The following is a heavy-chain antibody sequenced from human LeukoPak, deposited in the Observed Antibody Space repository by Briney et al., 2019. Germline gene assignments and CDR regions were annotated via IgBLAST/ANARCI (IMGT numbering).Heavy chain of an antibody. D-gene: IGHD6-6*01. CDR1: GGSISSSSYY. V-gene: IGHV4-39*01. CDR2: IYYSGST. Sequence: SETLSLTCTVSGGSISSSSYYWGWLRQPPGKGLEWIGSIYYSGSTYYNPSLKGRVTISVDTSKNQFSLKLSSVTAADTAVYYCASSDFSSSRHSFDYWGQGTLVTVSS. CDR3: ASSDFSSSRHSFDY. J-gene: IGHJ4*02.